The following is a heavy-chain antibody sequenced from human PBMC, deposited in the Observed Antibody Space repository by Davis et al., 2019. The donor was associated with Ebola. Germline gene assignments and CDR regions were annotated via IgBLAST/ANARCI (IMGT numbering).Heavy chain of an antibody. CDR1: GYSFTSYW. Sequence: GESLKISCKGSGYSFTSYWIGWVRQMPGKGLEWMGIIYPGDSDTRYSPSFQGQVTISADKSISTAYLQWSSLKASDTAMYYCARSGEYVDTAMVTVSYYGMDVWGQGTTVTVSS. J-gene: IGHJ6*02. CDR2: IYPGDSDT. V-gene: IGHV5-51*01. D-gene: IGHD5-18*01. CDR3: ARSGEYVDTAMVTVSYYGMDV.